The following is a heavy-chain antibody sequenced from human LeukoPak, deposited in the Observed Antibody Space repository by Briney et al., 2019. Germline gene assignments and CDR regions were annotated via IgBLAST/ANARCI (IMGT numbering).Heavy chain of an antibody. J-gene: IGHJ3*01. CDR3: ARASYCSGGSCYSDF. Sequence: ASVKVSCKASGYTFTSYSISWVRQAPGQGLEWMGWISAYNGNTIYAQKVKGRVTMTTDTSTCTAYMALRRLKSDDTAVYYCARASYCSGGSCYSDFWGQGTLVTASS. CDR1: GYTFTSYS. V-gene: IGHV1-18*01. CDR2: ISAYNGNT. D-gene: IGHD2-15*01.